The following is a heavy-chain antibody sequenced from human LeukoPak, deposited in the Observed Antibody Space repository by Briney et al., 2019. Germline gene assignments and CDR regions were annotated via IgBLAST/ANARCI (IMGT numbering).Heavy chain of an antibody. D-gene: IGHD5-18*01. CDR2: IRYDGSNK. J-gene: IGHJ4*02. V-gene: IGHV3-30*02. Sequence: GGSLRLSCAASGFTFSSYGMHWVRQAPGKGLEWVAFIRYDGSNKYYADSVKGRFTISRDNSKNTLYLQMNSLRAEDTAVYYCAKTRSVDTAMVRGVVGYWGQGTLVTVSP. CDR1: GFTFSSYG. CDR3: AKTRSVDTAMVRGVVGY.